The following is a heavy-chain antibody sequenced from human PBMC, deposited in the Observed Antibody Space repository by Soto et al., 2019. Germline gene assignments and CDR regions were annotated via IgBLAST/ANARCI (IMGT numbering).Heavy chain of an antibody. V-gene: IGHV3-9*01. CDR3: AKGSGGSYSDRNWFDP. Sequence: GGSLRLSCAASGFTFDDYAMHWVRQAPGKGLEWVSGISWNSGSIGYADSVKGRFTISRDNAKNSLYLQMNSLRAEDTALYNCAKGSGGSYSDRNWFDPWGQGTLVTVSS. D-gene: IGHD2-15*01. CDR2: ISWNSGSI. CDR1: GFTFDDYA. J-gene: IGHJ5*02.